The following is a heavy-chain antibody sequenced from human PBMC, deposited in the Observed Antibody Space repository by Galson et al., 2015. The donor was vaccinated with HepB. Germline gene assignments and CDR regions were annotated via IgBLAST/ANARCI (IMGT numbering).Heavy chain of an antibody. CDR3: AKGDGGGCGGDCYSGGDY. D-gene: IGHD2-21*01. CDR2: ISASGDRT. V-gene: IGHV3-23*01. CDR1: GFTFNDHA. Sequence: SLRLSCAASGFTFNDHAMTWVRQAPGKGLEWVSTISASGDRTFYPDSVKGRFTISRDNSKNTLYLQMNSLRAEDTAVYYCAKGDGGGCGGDCYSGGDYWGQGTLVTVSS. J-gene: IGHJ4*02.